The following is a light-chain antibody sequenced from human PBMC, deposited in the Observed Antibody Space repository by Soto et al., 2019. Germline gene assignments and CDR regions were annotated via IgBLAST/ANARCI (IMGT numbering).Light chain of an antibody. Sequence: QSALTQPPSASGSPGQSVTISCTGTSGDVGGHNFVSWYQFHPGKAPKLIIYELSKRPSGVPNRFSGSKSDNTASLTVSGLQAEDEADYFCSSYAGTNKVFGGGTKLTVL. CDR3: SSYAGTNKV. CDR1: SGDVGGHNF. V-gene: IGLV2-8*01. CDR2: ELS. J-gene: IGLJ3*02.